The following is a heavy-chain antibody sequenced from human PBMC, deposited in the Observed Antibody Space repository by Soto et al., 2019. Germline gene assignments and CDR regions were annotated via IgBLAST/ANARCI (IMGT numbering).Heavy chain of an antibody. CDR1: GFTFSTYA. V-gene: IGHV3-23*01. D-gene: IGHD5-12*01. CDR2: ISGSGGSA. Sequence: GGSLRLSCAVSGFTFSTYAMSWVRQAPGKGLEWVSAISGSGGSAFYADSVKGRFTISRDNSKNTVSLQMNDLRADDTAVYYCAKAPGYSGHDRYFDYWGQGTLVTVSS. CDR3: AKAPGYSGHDRYFDY. J-gene: IGHJ4*02.